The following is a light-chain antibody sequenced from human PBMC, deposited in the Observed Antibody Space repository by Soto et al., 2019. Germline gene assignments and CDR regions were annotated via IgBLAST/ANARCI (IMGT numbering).Light chain of an antibody. Sequence: ENVLTQSPGTLSLSPGERATLSCRASQSVTSNYLAWYQQKPGQAPRLLIFGASIRDTGIPDRISGSGSGTDFTLTISRLESEDFAVYYCQQYGSSPGTFGQGTKVDIK. CDR3: QQYGSSPGT. CDR1: QSVTSNY. J-gene: IGKJ1*01. V-gene: IGKV3-20*01. CDR2: GAS.